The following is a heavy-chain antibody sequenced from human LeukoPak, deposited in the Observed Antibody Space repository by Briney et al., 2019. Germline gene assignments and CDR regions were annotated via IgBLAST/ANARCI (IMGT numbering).Heavy chain of an antibody. J-gene: IGHJ4*02. CDR2: ISGSGGST. CDR1: GFTFSSYA. Sequence: GGSLRLSCAASGFTFSSYAMSWVRQAPGKGLEWVSAISGSGGSTYYADSVKGRFTISRDNSKNTLYLQMNSLRAEDTAVYYCATKWGSSGYYFDYWGQGTLVTVSS. V-gene: IGHV3-23*01. CDR3: ATKWGSSGYYFDY. D-gene: IGHD3-22*01.